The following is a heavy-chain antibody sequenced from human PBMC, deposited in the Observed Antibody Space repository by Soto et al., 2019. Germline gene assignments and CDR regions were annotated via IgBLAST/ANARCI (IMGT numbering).Heavy chain of an antibody. V-gene: IGHV1-69*13. J-gene: IGHJ5*02. CDR1: GGTFSSYA. D-gene: IGHD2-2*01. Sequence: GASVKVSCKASGGTFSSYAISWVRQAPGQGLEWMGGIIPIFGTANYAQKFQGRVTITADESTSTAYMELSSLRSEDTAVYYCARSRVGVVPAAMPDYNWFDPWGQGTLVTVSS. CDR2: IIPIFGTA. CDR3: ARSRVGVVPAAMPDYNWFDP.